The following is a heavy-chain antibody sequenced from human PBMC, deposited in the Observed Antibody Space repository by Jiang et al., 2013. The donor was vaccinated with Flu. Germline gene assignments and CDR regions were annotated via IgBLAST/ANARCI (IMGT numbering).Heavy chain of an antibody. Sequence: GAEVKKPGASVKLSCKASGYTFTSYVMHWVRQAPGQRLEWMGWINAGNGHTKYSQKFQGRVTITRDTSASTAYMELSSLRSEDTAVYYCAREGLADAFDIWGQGTMVTVSS. CDR1: GYTFTSYV. CDR3: AREGLADAFDI. V-gene: IGHV1-3*01. J-gene: IGHJ3*02. CDR2: INAGNGHT.